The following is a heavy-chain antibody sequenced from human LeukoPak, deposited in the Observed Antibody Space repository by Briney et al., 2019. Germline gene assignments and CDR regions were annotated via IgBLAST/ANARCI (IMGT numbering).Heavy chain of an antibody. Sequence: SETLSLTCTVSNGSVRSYYWSWVRQSPGKGLEWIGYIYYSGSTNYNPSLKSRVTISIHTSRNQFSLMLSSVTAADTAMYYCAKYYDRTGFDYWGQGTLVTVSS. V-gene: IGHV4-59*08. D-gene: IGHD3-16*01. CDR1: NGSVRSYY. J-gene: IGHJ4*02. CDR2: IYYSGST. CDR3: AKYYDRTGFDY.